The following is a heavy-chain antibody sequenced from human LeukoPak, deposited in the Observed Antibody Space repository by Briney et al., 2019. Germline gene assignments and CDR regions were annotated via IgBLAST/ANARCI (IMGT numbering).Heavy chain of an antibody. J-gene: IGHJ3*02. D-gene: IGHD3-9*01. CDR3: ARDPLGGYFDWFRNDAFDI. Sequence: SETLSLTCTVSGGSISSYCWSWIRQPPGKGLEWIGYIYYSGSTNYKSSLKSRVTISVDTSKNQFSLKLSSVTAADTAVYYCARDPLGGYFDWFRNDAFDIWGQGTMVTVSS. CDR1: GGSISSYC. V-gene: IGHV4-59*12. CDR2: IYYSGST.